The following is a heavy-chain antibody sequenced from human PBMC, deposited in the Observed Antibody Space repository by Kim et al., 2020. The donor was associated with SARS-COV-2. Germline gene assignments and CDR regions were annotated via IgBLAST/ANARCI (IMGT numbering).Heavy chain of an antibody. D-gene: IGHD6-13*01. CDR2: ISGSGGST. CDR3: AKNGYSSSWGDYFDY. Sequence: GGSLRLSCAASGFTFSSYAMSWVRQAPGKGLEWVSAISGSGGSTYYADSVKGRFTISRDNSKNTLYLQMNSLRAEDTAVYYCAKNGYSSSWGDYFDYWGQGTLVTVSS. V-gene: IGHV3-23*01. CDR1: GFTFSSYA. J-gene: IGHJ4*02.